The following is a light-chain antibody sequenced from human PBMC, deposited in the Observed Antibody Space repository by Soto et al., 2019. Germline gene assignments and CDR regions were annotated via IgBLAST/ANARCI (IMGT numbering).Light chain of an antibody. CDR1: SSDVGGYNY. CDR3: SSYTSTSTYV. Sequence: QSVLTQPPSASGSPGQSVTISCTGTSSDVGGYNYVSWYQQHPGKAPKLMIYEVSKRPSGVPDRLSGSKSGNTASLTVSGLQAEDEADYYCSSYTSTSTYVFGSGTKVTVL. CDR2: EVS. V-gene: IGLV2-8*01. J-gene: IGLJ1*01.